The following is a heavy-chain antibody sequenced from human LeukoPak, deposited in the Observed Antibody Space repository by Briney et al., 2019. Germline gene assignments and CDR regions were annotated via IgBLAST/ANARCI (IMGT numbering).Heavy chain of an antibody. CDR3: AISYCGGDCYQGRTPGY. J-gene: IGHJ4*02. D-gene: IGHD2-21*01. CDR1: GFTLSDYY. V-gene: IGHV3-11*04. CDR2: LSSSGNTI. Sequence: PGGSLRLSCAASGFTLSDYYMSWLRQATGGALEWVSYLSSSGNTIYCADSVKGRFTISRDNAKNSLYLQLNSLRAEDTAVSYWAISYCGGDCYQGRTPGYWGQGTLVTVSS.